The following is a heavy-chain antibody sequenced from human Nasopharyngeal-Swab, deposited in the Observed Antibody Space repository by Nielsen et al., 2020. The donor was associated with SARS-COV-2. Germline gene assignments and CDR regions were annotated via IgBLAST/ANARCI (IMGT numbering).Heavy chain of an antibody. CDR1: GGSISSYY. Sequence: SKTLSLTCTISGGSISSYYWGWIRQPPGKGLEWIGSIYYSGSTYYNPSLKSRVTISVDTSKNQFSLKLSSVTAADTAVYYCARHGPDYSSSWRYYYYGMDVWGQGTTVTVSS. CDR2: IYYSGST. CDR3: ARHGPDYSSSWRYYYYGMDV. D-gene: IGHD6-13*01. J-gene: IGHJ6*02. V-gene: IGHV4-39*01.